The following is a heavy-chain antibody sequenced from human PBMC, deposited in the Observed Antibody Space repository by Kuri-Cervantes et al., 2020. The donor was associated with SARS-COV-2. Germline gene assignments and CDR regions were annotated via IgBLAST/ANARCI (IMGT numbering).Heavy chain of an antibody. Sequence: GGSLRLSCAASGFTFSSYAMHWVRQAPGKGLEWVAVISYNGSNKYYADSVKGRFTISRDNSENTLYLQMNSLRPEDTAVYYCGGRCSSPRCDKSNSDYFDYWGQGTRVTVSS. CDR3: GGRCSSPRCDKSNSDYFDY. CDR2: ISYNGSNK. J-gene: IGHJ4*02. V-gene: IGHV3-30-3*01. CDR1: GFTFSSYA. D-gene: IGHD2-2*01.